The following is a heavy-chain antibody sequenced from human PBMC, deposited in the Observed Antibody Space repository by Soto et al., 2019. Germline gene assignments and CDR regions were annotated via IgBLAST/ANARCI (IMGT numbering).Heavy chain of an antibody. CDR1: GGSIRSGGYS. V-gene: IGHV4-61*08. J-gene: IGHJ4*02. Sequence: PSETLSLTCAVSGGSIRSGGYSWSWIRQPPGKGLEWIGYIYYTGTTTYHPSLKSRVTISIDTSRNQFSLKLNSVTAADTAVYYCARLGGYYQAFDQWGQGSLVTVSS. CDR2: IYYTGTT. CDR3: ARLGGYYQAFDQ. D-gene: IGHD2-21*02.